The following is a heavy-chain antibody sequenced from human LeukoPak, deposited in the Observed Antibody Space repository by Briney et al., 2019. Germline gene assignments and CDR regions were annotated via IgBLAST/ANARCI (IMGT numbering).Heavy chain of an antibody. J-gene: IGHJ4*02. D-gene: IGHD2-21*01. CDR2: IKLDGCGK. Sequence: PGGSLRLSCAVSGFSFSSYWMTWVRQVPGKGLEWVANIKLDGCGKHYVDSVKGRFTISRDNAKSSLYLQMDSLRVEDTAVFCCSRQPGVSDLDFWREGALVTVSS. CDR3: SRQPGVSDLDF. V-gene: IGHV3-7*01. CDR1: GFSFSSYW.